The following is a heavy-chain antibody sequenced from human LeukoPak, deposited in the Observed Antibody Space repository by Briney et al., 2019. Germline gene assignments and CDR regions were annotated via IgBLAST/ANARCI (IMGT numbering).Heavy chain of an antibody. CDR2: INHSGST. Sequence: SETLSLTCAVYGGSFSGYYWSWIRQPPGKGLEWIGEINHSGSTNYNPSLKSRVTISVDTSKNQFSLKLSSVTAADTAVYYCARMGSGWSFDYWGQGTLVTVSS. V-gene: IGHV4-34*01. D-gene: IGHD6-19*01. CDR1: GGSFSGYY. CDR3: ARMGSGWSFDY. J-gene: IGHJ4*02.